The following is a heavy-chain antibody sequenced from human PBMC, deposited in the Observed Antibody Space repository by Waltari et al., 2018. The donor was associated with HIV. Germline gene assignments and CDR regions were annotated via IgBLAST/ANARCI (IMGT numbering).Heavy chain of an antibody. Sequence: QVLLQESGPGRLKPSETLSLTCGVSGVSIGTGSSSWHWVRQSAGRAMGWIGRVYNSGNTNYSPSLGGRVTISIDTSKNQFSLNLNSVTAADTAVYFCARDHAVVLSSNPRQSVYYYYGMDVWGQGTTVTVSS. CDR2: VYNSGNT. V-gene: IGHV4-61*02. D-gene: IGHD3-22*01. CDR3: ARDHAVVLSSNPRQSVYYYYGMDV. CDR1: GVSIGTGSSS. J-gene: IGHJ6*02.